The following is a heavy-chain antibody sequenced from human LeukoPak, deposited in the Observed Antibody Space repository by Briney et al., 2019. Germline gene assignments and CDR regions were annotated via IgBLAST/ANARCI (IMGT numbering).Heavy chain of an antibody. CDR3: ARAPGVVRGVPYYYFDY. CDR2: IYSGDST. D-gene: IGHD3-10*01. V-gene: IGHV3-53*01. Sequence: GGSLRLSCAASGFTVSGNYMSWVRQAPGKGLEWVSVIYSGDSTYYADSVKSRFTISRDNSKNTLYLQMNSLRAEDTAVYYCARAPGVVRGVPYYYFDYWGQGTLVTVSS. J-gene: IGHJ4*02. CDR1: GFTVSGNY.